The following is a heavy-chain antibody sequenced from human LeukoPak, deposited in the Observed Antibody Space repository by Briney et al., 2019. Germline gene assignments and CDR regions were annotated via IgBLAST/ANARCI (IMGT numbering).Heavy chain of an antibody. CDR3: ARVSRTPYSSSWSGGAFDI. J-gene: IGHJ3*02. V-gene: IGHV4-4*07. CDR2: IYTSGST. CDR1: GGSISSYY. D-gene: IGHD6-13*01. Sequence: SETLSLTCTVSGGSISSYYWSWIRQPAGKGLEWIGRIYTSGSTNYNPSLKSRVTMSVDTSKNQFSLKLSSATAADTAVYYCARVSRTPYSSSWSGGAFDIWGQGTMVTVSS.